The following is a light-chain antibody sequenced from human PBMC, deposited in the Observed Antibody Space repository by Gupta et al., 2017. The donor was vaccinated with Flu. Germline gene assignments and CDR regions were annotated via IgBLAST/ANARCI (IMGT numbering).Light chain of an antibody. CDR2: KAS. CDR3: PQYNTSSYP. V-gene: IGKV1-5*03. Sequence: TLSASVGDRVTITCRASQSISSWLAWYQQKPGKAPKLLIYKASSLESGVPSRFSASGSGTEFTLTISSLQPDDFAPYYSPQYNTSSYPFGQG. J-gene: IGKJ2*01. CDR1: QSISSW.